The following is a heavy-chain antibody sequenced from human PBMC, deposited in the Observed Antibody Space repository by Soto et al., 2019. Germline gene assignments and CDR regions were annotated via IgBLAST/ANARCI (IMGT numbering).Heavy chain of an antibody. D-gene: IGHD3-10*01. Sequence: SQTLSVTCAMSGSSVSSNIAAWNCIRQSPSRGLEWLGRTYYKSKWNNDYALSVKSRMTINPDTSKNQFSLHLDSVTPEDTAVYYCAGVSWFRGLDVWGQGTTVTVSS. CDR3: AGVSWFRGLDV. CDR1: GSSVSSNIAA. V-gene: IGHV6-1*01. J-gene: IGHJ6*01. CDR2: TYYKSKWNN.